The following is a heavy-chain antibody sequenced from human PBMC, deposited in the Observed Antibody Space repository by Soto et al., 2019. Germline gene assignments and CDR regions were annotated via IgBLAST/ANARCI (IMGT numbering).Heavy chain of an antibody. V-gene: IGHV1-69*13. CDR3: ARGYYYDSTGPFDY. CDR2: IIPIFGTA. D-gene: IGHD3-22*01. CDR1: GGTFSSYA. Sequence: SVKVSCKASGGTFSSYAISWVRQAPGQGLEWMGGIIPIFGTANYAQKFQGRVTITADESTSTAYMELSSLRSEDTAVYYCARGYYYDSTGPFDYWGKGTLVTVSS. J-gene: IGHJ4*02.